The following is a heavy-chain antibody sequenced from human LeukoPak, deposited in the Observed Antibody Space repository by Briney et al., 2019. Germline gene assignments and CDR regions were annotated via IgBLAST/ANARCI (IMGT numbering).Heavy chain of an antibody. J-gene: IGHJ4*02. Sequence: SETLSLTCTVSGVSISSHYWSWIRQPPGKGLEWIAYMYDSESTKDNPSLKSRITLSADTSKNQFSLRLSSVTAADTAVYYCATVKRGSIYGYFDFWGQGILVTVSS. D-gene: IGHD5-18*01. CDR2: MYDSEST. V-gene: IGHV4-59*11. CDR3: ATVKRGSIYGYFDF. CDR1: GVSISSHY.